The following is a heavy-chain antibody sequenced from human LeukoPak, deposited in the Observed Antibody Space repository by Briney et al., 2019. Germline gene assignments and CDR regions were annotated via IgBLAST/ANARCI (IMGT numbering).Heavy chain of an antibody. CDR3: ARDSGGKNYYDSSGYVLWFDP. CDR2: IYHSGST. V-gene: IGHV4-39*07. CDR1: GGSISSSSYY. J-gene: IGHJ5*02. Sequence: SETLSLTCTVSGGSISSSSYYWGWIRQPPGKGLEWIGSIYHSGSTYYNPSLKSRVTISVDTSKNQFSLKLSSVTAADTAVYYCARDSGGKNYYDSSGYVLWFDPWGQGTLVTVSS. D-gene: IGHD3-22*01.